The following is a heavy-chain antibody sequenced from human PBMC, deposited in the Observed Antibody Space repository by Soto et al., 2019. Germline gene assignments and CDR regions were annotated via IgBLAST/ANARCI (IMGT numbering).Heavy chain of an antibody. CDR3: AEGSGGDAFDI. V-gene: IGHV3-7*01. CDR2: IKQDGSEK. Sequence: GGSLRLSCAASGFTFSSYWMSWVRQAPGKGLEWVANIKQDGSEKYYVDSVKGRFTISRDNAKNSLYLQMNSLRAEDTAVYYCAEGSGGDAFDIWGQGTMVTVSS. D-gene: IGHD2-15*01. J-gene: IGHJ3*02. CDR1: GFTFSSYW.